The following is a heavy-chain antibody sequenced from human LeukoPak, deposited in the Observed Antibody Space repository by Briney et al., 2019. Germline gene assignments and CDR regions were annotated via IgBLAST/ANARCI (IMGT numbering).Heavy chain of an antibody. CDR2: IYYSGST. D-gene: IGHD3-9*01. Sequence: SETLSLTCTVPGGSISSYYWSWIRQPPGKGLEWIGYIYYSGSTNYNPSLKSRVTISVDTSKNQFSLKLSSVTAADTAVYYCAREMAYYDILTGYYLNWFDPWGQGTLVTVSS. J-gene: IGHJ5*02. CDR3: AREMAYYDILTGYYLNWFDP. V-gene: IGHV4-59*01. CDR1: GGSISSYY.